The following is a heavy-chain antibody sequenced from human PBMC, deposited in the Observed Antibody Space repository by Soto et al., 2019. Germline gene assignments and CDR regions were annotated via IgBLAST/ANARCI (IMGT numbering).Heavy chain of an antibody. CDR2: IFYSGST. V-gene: IGHV4-31*03. J-gene: IGHJ1*01. Sequence: QVQLQESGPGLVKPSQTLSLTCTVSGGSISSGVYYWSWIRQHPGKGLEWIGYIFYSGSTYYNPSLKSRVTISVDTSKNQFSLKLSSVTAADTAVYYCAIYASSGSRGFQHWGQGTLITVSS. CDR3: AIYASSGSRGFQH. CDR1: GGSISSGVYY. D-gene: IGHD3-22*01.